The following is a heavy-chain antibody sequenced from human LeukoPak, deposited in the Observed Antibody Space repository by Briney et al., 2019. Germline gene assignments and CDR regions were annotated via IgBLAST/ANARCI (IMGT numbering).Heavy chain of an antibody. CDR2: ISSSSSYI. CDR1: GFTFSSYS. J-gene: IGHJ6*03. D-gene: IGHD2-2*01. V-gene: IGHV3-21*01. CDR3: ARGESTGYYMDV. Sequence: GGSLRLSCAASGFTFSSYSMNWVRQAPGKGLEWVSSISSSSSYIYYADSVKGRFTISRDNAKNSLYLQMNSLRAEDTAVYYCARGESTGYYMDVWGKGTTVTISS.